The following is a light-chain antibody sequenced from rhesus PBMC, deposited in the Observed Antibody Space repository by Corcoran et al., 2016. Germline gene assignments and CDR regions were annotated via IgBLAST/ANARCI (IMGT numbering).Light chain of an antibody. CDR1: QGISTY. CDR3: LQYNSDLYT. Sequence: DIQMTQSPSSLSASVGDRVTITCRASQGISTYLTWYQQKPGKAPKRLIYTASSLESGFPSRFSGSGSGTDVTLTISSLQPEDFATYYCLQYNSDLYTFGGGTKVEIK. J-gene: IGKJ4*01. CDR2: TAS. V-gene: IGKV1-43*02.